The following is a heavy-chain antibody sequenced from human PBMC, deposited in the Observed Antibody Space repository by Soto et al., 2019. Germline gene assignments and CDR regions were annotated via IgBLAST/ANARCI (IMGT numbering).Heavy chain of an antibody. CDR3: ARATYYDILTGFDY. V-gene: IGHV2-5*02. CDR1: GFSLSTSGVG. D-gene: IGHD3-9*01. J-gene: IGHJ4*02. CDR2: IYWDDDK. Sequence: QITLKESGPTLVNPTQPLTLTCTFSGFSLSTSGVGVGWIRQPPGKALEWLALIYWDDDKRYSPSLKSRLTITKDTSKNQVVLTMTNMDPVDTATYYCARATYYDILTGFDYWGQGTLVTVSS.